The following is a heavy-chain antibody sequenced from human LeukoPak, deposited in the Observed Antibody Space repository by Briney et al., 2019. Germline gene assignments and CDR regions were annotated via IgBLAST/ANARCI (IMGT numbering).Heavy chain of an antibody. J-gene: IGHJ4*02. CDR1: GGSISSSNW. Sequence: SGTLSLTCAVSGGSISSSNWWSWVRQPPGKGLEWIGYIYYSGSTNYNPSLKSRVTISVDTSKNQFSLKLSSVTAADTAVYYCAREPVTPEGLFDYWGQGTLVTVSS. V-gene: IGHV4-4*02. CDR2: IYYSGST. D-gene: IGHD4-23*01. CDR3: AREPVTPEGLFDY.